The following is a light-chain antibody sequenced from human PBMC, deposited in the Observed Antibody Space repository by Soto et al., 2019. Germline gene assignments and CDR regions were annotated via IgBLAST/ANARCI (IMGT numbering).Light chain of an antibody. CDR3: QQFDSLPYT. J-gene: IGKJ2*01. CDR1: QDINDR. CDR2: DAS. Sequence: DIQMTQSASSLSASVGDRVTITCQASQDINDRLNWYQQKLGKAPKILISDASSLETGVPSRFSGDGSGTDFTLTINNLQPEDFATYHCQQFDSLPYTFGQGTSLEI. V-gene: IGKV1-33*01.